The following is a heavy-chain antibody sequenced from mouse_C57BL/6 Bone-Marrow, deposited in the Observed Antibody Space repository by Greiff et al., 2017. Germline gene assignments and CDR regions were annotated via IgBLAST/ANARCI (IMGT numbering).Heavy chain of an antibody. CDR1: GYTFTSYW. D-gene: IGHD1-1*01. J-gene: IGHJ1*03. CDR3: AREGRLWYFDV. V-gene: IGHV1-50*01. CDR2: IDPSDSYT. Sequence: QVQLQQPGAELVKPGASVKLSCKASGYTFTSYWMQWVKQRPGQGLEWIGEIDPSDSYTNSNQKFKGKATLHVDTYASTAYMQLSSLTSEDSAVYYCAREGRLWYFDVWGTGTTVTVSS.